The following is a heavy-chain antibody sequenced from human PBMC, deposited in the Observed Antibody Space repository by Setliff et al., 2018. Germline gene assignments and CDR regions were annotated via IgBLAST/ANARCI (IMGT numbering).Heavy chain of an antibody. J-gene: IGHJ4*02. V-gene: IGHV1-18*01. Sequence: ASVKVSCKTSGYTFTSYGITWVRRAPGQGLEWMGWINNYSFKTNYPQKFLGRVTVTTDTSTGTAYMELGSLTSDDTAIYYCARINFYVSSGYYYAPDYWGPGTLVTVSS. CDR3: ARINFYVSSGYYYAPDY. CDR2: INNYSFKT. CDR1: GYTFTSYG. D-gene: IGHD3-22*01.